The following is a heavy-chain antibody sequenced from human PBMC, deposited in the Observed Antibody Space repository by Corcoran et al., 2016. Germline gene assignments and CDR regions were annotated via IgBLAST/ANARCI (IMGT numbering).Heavy chain of an antibody. Sequence: QVQLQQWGAGLLKPSETLSLTCAVYGGSFSGYYWSWIRQPPGKGLEWIGEINHSGSTNYNPSLKSRVTISVDTSKNQFSLKRSSVSAAETAVYCCAGAGGGVPAARRMDVWGQGTTVTVSS. CDR2: INHSGST. V-gene: IGHV4-34*01. CDR1: GGSFSGYY. J-gene: IGHJ6*02. CDR3: AGAGGGVPAARRMDV. D-gene: IGHD2-2*01.